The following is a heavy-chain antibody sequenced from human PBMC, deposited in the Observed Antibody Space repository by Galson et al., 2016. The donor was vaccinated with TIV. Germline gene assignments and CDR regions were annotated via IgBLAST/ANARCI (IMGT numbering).Heavy chain of an antibody. CDR3: SRSPADPQYSYYYIDV. Sequence: QSGAEVKQSGESLKISCKASGYSFTTHWIGWVRQMPGKGLEWMGIIYPGDSDTRYSHSFHGQVTISADKSISTAYLQWSALRASDTAMYYCSRSPADPQYSYYYIDVWGKGTTVTVSS. V-gene: IGHV5-51*03. CDR1: GYSFTTHW. CDR2: IYPGDSDT. J-gene: IGHJ6*03.